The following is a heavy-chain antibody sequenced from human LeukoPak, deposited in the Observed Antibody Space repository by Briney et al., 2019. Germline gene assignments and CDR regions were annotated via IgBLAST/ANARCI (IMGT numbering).Heavy chain of an antibody. CDR2: INQDGSAK. V-gene: IGHV3-7*01. CDR3: ARGRSSGCDY. D-gene: IGHD3-22*01. Sequence: QPGGSLRLSCAASGFTFTTYWMTWVRQAPGKGLEWVANINQDGSAKYYVDSMKGRFTISRDNAKNSLYLQMNSLRAEDTAVYYCARGRSSGCDYWGQGILVSVSS. CDR1: GFTFTTYW. J-gene: IGHJ4*02.